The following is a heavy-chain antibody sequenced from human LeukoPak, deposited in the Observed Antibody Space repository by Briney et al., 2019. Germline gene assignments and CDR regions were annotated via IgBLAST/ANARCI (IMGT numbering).Heavy chain of an antibody. Sequence: GGSLRLSCAASGFTFSSYGMHWVRQAPGKGLEWLAIISYDGNSKFYADSVRGRFTISRDNSRNTLYLQMSSLETEDTAVYYCARDLSSAPHDENWAANRFDPWGQGTLVTVSS. CDR2: ISYDGNSK. V-gene: IGHV3-30*03. D-gene: IGHD7-27*01. J-gene: IGHJ5*02. CDR1: GFTFSSYG. CDR3: ARDLSSAPHDENWAANRFDP.